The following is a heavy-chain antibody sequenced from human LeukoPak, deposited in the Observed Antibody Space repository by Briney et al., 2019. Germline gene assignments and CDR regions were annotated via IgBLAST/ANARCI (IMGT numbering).Heavy chain of an antibody. D-gene: IGHD3-10*01. Sequence: GRSLRLSCAASGFTISSYGMHWVRQAPGKGLEWVAVIWYDGSNKYYADSVKGRFTSSRDNAKNSLYLQMSSLRAEDTAVYYCARGLHYYYYGMDVWGQGTTVTVSS. V-gene: IGHV3-33*01. J-gene: IGHJ6*02. CDR1: GFTISSYG. CDR2: IWYDGSNK. CDR3: ARGLHYYYYGMDV.